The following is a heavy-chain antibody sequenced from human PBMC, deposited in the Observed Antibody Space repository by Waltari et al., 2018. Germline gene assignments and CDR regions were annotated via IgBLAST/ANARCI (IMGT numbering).Heavy chain of an antibody. CDR3: ARDDSTGYSYFDY. CDR1: GFSFRSYW. V-gene: IGHV3-74*01. CDR2: INSDGSSS. Sequence: EVQLVESGGGLVKPGGSLRLSCAASGFSFRSYWMHWVRQAPGKGLVWVSRINSDGSSSSHADSVKGRFTISRDNAKNTLYLQMNSLRVEDTAVYYCARDDSTGYSYFDYWGQGTLVTVSS. J-gene: IGHJ4*02. D-gene: IGHD3-22*01.